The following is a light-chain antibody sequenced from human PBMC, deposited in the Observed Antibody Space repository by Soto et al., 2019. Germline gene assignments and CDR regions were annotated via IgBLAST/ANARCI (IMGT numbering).Light chain of an antibody. J-gene: IGLJ1*01. V-gene: IGLV2-14*01. CDR1: SSDIGGYYY. CDR2: QVT. Sequence: QSALTQPASVSGSPGQSITISCTGTSSDIGGYYYVSWYQHHPGKAPKLIIYQVTNRPSGVSHRFSGSKSGNTASLTISGLQAEDEADYYCTPYSSSSTFYVFGTGTKVTVL. CDR3: TPYSSSSTFYV.